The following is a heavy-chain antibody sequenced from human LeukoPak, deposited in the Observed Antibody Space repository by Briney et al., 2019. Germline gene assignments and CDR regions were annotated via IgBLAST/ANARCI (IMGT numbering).Heavy chain of an antibody. J-gene: IGHJ6*02. V-gene: IGHV1-24*01. D-gene: IGHD4-17*01. CDR2: FDPEDGET. Sequence: ASVKVSCKVSGYTLTELSMHWVRQAPGKGLEWMGGFDPEDGETIYAQKFQGRVTMTEDTSTDAAYMELSSLRSEDTAVYYCATGYGDYGVDYYYYYGMDVWGQGTTVTVSS. CDR1: GYTLTELS. CDR3: ATGYGDYGVDYYYYYGMDV.